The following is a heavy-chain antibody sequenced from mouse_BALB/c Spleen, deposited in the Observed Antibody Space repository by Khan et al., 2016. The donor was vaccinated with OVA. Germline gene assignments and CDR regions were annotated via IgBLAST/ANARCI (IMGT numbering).Heavy chain of an antibody. CDR2: INPSTGYT. D-gene: IGHD1-1*01. V-gene: IGHV1-7*01. Sequence: QVQLKQSGAELAKPGASVKMSCKAAGYTFANYWMHWVKQRPGQGLDWIGYINPSTGYTDYNQKFKDKATLPAAKSSRTAYMQLSSLTSEDSAVYYSSRSGSSYGSTFVYWGQGTTLTVSS. CDR3: SRSGSSYGSTFVY. CDR1: GYTFANYW. J-gene: IGHJ2*01.